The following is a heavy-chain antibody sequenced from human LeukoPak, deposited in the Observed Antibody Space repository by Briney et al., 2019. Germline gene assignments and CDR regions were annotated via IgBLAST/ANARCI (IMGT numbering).Heavy chain of an antibody. CDR2: IRSKAYGGTT. Sequence: GGSLRLSCTASGFTLGDYAMSWFRRAPGKGLEWVGFIRSKAYGGTTEYAASVKGRFAISRDDSKSIAYLQMNSLKMEDTAVYYGTRYDYGSYAFDYWGQGTLVTVSS. CDR1: GFTLGDYA. J-gene: IGHJ4*02. D-gene: IGHD4-17*01. CDR3: TRYDYGSYAFDY. V-gene: IGHV3-49*03.